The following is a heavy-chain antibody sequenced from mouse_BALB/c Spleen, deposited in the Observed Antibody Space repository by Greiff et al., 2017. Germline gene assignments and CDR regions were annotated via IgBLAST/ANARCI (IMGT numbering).Heavy chain of an antibody. V-gene: IGHV7-3*02. Sequence: EVKVEESGGGLVQPGGSLRLSCATSGFTFTDYYMSWVRQPPGKALEWLGFIRNKANGYTTEYSASVKGRFTISRDNSQSILYLQMNTLRAEDSATYYCARDIEELGYFDYWGQGTTLTVSS. J-gene: IGHJ2*01. D-gene: IGHD4-1*01. CDR2: IRNKANGYTT. CDR1: GFTFTDYY. CDR3: ARDIEELGYFDY.